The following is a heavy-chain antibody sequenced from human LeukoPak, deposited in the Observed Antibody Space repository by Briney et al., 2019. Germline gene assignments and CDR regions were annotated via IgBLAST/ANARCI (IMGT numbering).Heavy chain of an antibody. V-gene: IGHV3-23*01. CDR2: ISGSGGRT. CDR1: GFTVSSNYG. D-gene: IGHD1-26*01. J-gene: IGHJ6*03. Sequence: PGGSLRLSCAASGFTVSSNYGMSWVRQAPGKGLEWVSTISGSGGRTYYADSVKGRFTISRDNSKNTLYLQMNGLRAEDTAVYYCAKDDSGSYYPYYYYMDVWGKGTTVTISS. CDR3: AKDDSGSYYPYYYYMDV.